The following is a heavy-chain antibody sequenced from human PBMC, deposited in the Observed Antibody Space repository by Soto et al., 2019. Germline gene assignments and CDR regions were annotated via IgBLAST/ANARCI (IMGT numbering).Heavy chain of an antibody. CDR1: GGTFSIYA. Sequence: SVKVSCKASGGTFSIYAISWVRQAPGQGLEWMGGIIPIFGTANYAQKFQGRVTITADESTSTAYMELSSLRSEDTAGYYCARGTRSTVATIWGQGTLVTVSS. V-gene: IGHV1-69*13. CDR2: IIPIFGTA. CDR3: ARGTRSTVATI. J-gene: IGHJ4*02.